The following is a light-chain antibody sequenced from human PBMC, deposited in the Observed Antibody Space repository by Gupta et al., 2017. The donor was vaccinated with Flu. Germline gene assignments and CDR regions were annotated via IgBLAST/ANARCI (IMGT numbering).Light chain of an antibody. CDR3: SSFTETNARV. CDR2: EVN. J-gene: IGLJ3*02. V-gene: IGLV2-14*01. Sequence: QSALTHPASVSASPGQSIIISCTGTSSDIGFDNYISWYQQHPGKAPKLLIFEVNNRPSGISSRFSGSKSDNTASLTISGLQTEDEADYYCSSFTETNARVFGGGTKVTVL. CDR1: SSDIGFDNY.